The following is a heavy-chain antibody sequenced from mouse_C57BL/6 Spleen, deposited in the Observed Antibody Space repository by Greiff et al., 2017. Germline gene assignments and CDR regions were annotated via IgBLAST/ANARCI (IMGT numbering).Heavy chain of an antibody. CDR1: GFTFSSYA. Sequence: EVQLVESGGGLVKPGGSLKLSCAASGFTFSSYAMSWVRQTPEKRLEWVATISDGGSYTYYPDNVKGRFTISRDNAKNNLYLQMSHLKSEDTAMYYCARDQELRFAYWGQGTLVTVSA. D-gene: IGHD2-12*01. J-gene: IGHJ3*01. CDR3: ARDQELRFAY. V-gene: IGHV5-4*01. CDR2: ISDGGSYT.